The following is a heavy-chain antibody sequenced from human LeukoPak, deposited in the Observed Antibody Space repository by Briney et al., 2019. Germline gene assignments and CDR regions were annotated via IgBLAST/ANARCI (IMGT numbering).Heavy chain of an antibody. J-gene: IGHJ4*02. CDR1: GFTFTSSA. CDR3: ARGLGVVPAAPFDY. Sequence: GTSVKVSCXASGFTFTSSAMQWVRQARGQRLEWIGWIVVGSGNTNYAQKFQERVTITRDMSTSTAYMELSSLRSEDTAVYYCARGLGVVPAAPFDYWGQGTLVTVSS. D-gene: IGHD2-2*01. V-gene: IGHV1-58*02. CDR2: IVVGSGNT.